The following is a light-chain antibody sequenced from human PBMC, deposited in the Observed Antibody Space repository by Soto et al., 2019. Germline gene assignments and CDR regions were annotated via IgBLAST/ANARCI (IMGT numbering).Light chain of an antibody. Sequence: QSALTQPASVSGSPGQSITISCTGTSSDVGGYNYVSWYQQHPGKAPKLMIYEVSNRPSGVSNRFSGSKSGNTASLTISGIQAEDEADSYCSSYTTSSTLYVFGTGTKLTVL. CDR2: EVS. CDR1: SSDVGGYNY. CDR3: SSYTTSSTLYV. J-gene: IGLJ1*01. V-gene: IGLV2-14*01.